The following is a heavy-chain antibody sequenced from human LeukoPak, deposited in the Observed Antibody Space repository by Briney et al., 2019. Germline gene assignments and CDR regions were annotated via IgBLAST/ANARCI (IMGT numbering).Heavy chain of an antibody. CDR3: ARVAGWHWFDP. Sequence: GGSLRLSCAASGFTFSSYDMTWVRQAPGRGLEWDSSIRPSGDNTYYGDSVKGRFTISRDNSKNTVYLQMNNMRVDDTAIYYCARVAGWHWFDPWGQGTLVTVSS. V-gene: IGHV3-23*01. CDR2: IRPSGDNT. J-gene: IGHJ5*02. D-gene: IGHD6-19*01. CDR1: GFTFSSYD.